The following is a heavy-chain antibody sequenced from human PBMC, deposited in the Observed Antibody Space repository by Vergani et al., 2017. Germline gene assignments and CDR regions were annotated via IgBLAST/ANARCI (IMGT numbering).Heavy chain of an antibody. CDR3: ARGNCGVNCPKYNWLAP. J-gene: IGHJ5*02. V-gene: IGHV4-4*07. CDR2: IYPNGNG. CDR1: GGSMSDFY. D-gene: IGHD2-21*01. Sequence: QVQLQESGPGLVKPPGTLSLTCAVSGGSMSDFYWTWIRQPAGRGLEWIGRIYPNGNGNYNESLRSRLTMSIDTSRSQFSLSLSSLTAADTAVYYCARGNCGVNCPKYNWLAPWGRGILVTVSS.